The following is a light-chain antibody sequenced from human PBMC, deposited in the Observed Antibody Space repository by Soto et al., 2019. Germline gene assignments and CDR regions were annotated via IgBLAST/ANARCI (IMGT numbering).Light chain of an antibody. J-gene: IGLJ2*01. Sequence: QSVLTQPPSASGTPGQRVTISCSGSSSNIGSNTVNWYQQLPGTAPKLLIYSNNQRPSGVPDRFSGSKSGTSASLAISGLQSEDEADYYCAAWDDSLNRPYVVFGGGTKLTVL. CDR2: SNN. CDR3: AAWDDSLNRPYVV. CDR1: SSNIGSNT. V-gene: IGLV1-44*01.